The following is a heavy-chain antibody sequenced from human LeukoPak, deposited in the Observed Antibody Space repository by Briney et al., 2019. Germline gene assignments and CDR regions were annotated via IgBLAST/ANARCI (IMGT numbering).Heavy chain of an antibody. Sequence: GASVKVSCKASGYTFTNYYMNWVRQAPGQGLEWMGIINPSGGSTSYAQKFQGRVTVTRDTSTSTVYMELSSLRSEDTAMYYCAREGEIGYDLSDYCGQGTLVTVSS. CDR2: INPSGGST. V-gene: IGHV1-46*01. J-gene: IGHJ4*02. CDR3: AREGEIGYDLSDY. CDR1: GYTFTNYY. D-gene: IGHD5-12*01.